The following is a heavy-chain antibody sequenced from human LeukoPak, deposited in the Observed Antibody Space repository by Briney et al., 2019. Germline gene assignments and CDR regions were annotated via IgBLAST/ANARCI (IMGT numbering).Heavy chain of an antibody. D-gene: IGHD3-10*01. CDR3: ARHLLWFGELRRILNWFDR. CDR1: GGSISSSSYY. V-gene: IGHV4-39*01. CDR2: IYYSGST. Sequence: SETLSLTCTVSGGSISSSSYYWGWLRQPPGQGPEWIASIYYSGSTYYNPSLKSRVTRSVDTSKNQFSLKLSSVTAADTAVYYCARHLLWFGELRRILNWFDRWGQGTLVTVSS. J-gene: IGHJ5*02.